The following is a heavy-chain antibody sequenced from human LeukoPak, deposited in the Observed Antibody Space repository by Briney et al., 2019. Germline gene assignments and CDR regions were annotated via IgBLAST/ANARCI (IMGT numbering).Heavy chain of an antibody. CDR3: GKVMGSGQWGVERKNFVT. Sequence: GASVKVSCKASGYTFTGYYIHWVRQAPGQGLEWMGWINPNSGGTNYAQKFQGRVTMTRDTSISTAYMELSRLRSDDTAVYYCGKVMGSGQWGVERKNFVTWAKGTMVTV. J-gene: IGHJ3*02. CDR2: INPNSGGT. CDR1: GYTFTGYY. D-gene: IGHD6-19*01. V-gene: IGHV1-2*02.